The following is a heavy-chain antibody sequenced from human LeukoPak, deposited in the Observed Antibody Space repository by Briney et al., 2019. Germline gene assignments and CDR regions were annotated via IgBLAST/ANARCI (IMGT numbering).Heavy chain of an antibody. V-gene: IGHV1-69*13. D-gene: IGHD6-6*01. Sequence: SVKVSCKASGGTFSSYAISWVRQAPGQGLEWMGGIIPIFGTANYAQKFQGRVTTTADESTSTAYMELSSLRSEDTAVYYCARAGSHYSSSSWSSYYYGMDVWGQGTTVTVSS. CDR3: ARAGSHYSSSSWSSYYYGMDV. J-gene: IGHJ6*02. CDR1: GGTFSSYA. CDR2: IIPIFGTA.